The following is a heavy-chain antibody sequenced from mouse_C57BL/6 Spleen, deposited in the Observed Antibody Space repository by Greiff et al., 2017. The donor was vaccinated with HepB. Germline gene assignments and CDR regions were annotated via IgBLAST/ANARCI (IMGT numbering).Heavy chain of an antibody. CDR2: IDPSDSYT. CDR1: GYTFTSYW. D-gene: IGHD1-1*01. CDR3: ARGGITTVVDAMDY. Sequence: QVQLKQPGAELVMPGASVKLSCKASGYTFTSYWMHWVKQRPGQGLEWIGEIDPSDSYTNYNQKFKGKSTLTVDKSSSTAYMQLSSLTSEDSAVYYCARGGITTVVDAMDYWGQGTSVTVSS. V-gene: IGHV1-69*01. J-gene: IGHJ4*01.